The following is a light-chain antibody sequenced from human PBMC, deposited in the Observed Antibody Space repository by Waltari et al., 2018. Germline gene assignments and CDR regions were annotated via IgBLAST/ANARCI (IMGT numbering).Light chain of an antibody. CDR3: QVWDSSTGV. Sequence: SYDLTQPLSVSVALGQTARIICGGNNIGSKNVHWYQQKPGQAPVLVIYRNNNRPSGIPERFTGSNSGSTATLTISRAQVGDEADYYCQVWDSSTGVFGTGTRVTVL. CDR2: RNN. J-gene: IGLJ1*01. CDR1: NIGSKN. V-gene: IGLV3-9*01.